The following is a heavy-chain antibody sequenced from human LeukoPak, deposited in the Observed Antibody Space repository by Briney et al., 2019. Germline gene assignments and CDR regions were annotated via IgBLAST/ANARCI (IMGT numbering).Heavy chain of an antibody. V-gene: IGHV3-33*01. J-gene: IGHJ4*02. D-gene: IGHD2-21*02. CDR1: GFTFSSYG. CDR3: ARGDIVVVTAIS. Sequence: GRSLRLSCAASGFTFSSYGMHWVRQAPGKGLEWVAVIWYDGSNKYYADSVKGRFTISRDNSKNTLYLQMNSLRAEDTAVYYCARGDIVVVTAISWGQGTLVTVSS. CDR2: IWYDGSNK.